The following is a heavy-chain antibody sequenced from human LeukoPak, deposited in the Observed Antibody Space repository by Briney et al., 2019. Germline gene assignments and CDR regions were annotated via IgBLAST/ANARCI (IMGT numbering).Heavy chain of an antibody. J-gene: IGHJ4*02. D-gene: IGHD3-16*01. Sequence: GGPVRLSCAASGFTFSNAWMSWLRQAPGKELEWVGRIKSKTDGGTIDYAAVVKGRFTISRDDSKDTLYLEMNSLKTEDTAVYYCTTDFPGLWGQGTLVTVSS. CDR1: GFTFSNAW. CDR2: IKSKTDGGTI. V-gene: IGHV3-15*01. CDR3: TTDFPGL.